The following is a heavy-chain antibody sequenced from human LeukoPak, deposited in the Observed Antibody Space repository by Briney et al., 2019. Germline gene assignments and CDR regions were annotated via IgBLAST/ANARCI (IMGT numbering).Heavy chain of an antibody. CDR2: ISYDGSNK. V-gene: IGHV3-30*04. J-gene: IGHJ4*02. Sequence: PGGSLRLSCAASGFTFSSYAMHWVRQAPGKGLEWVAVISYDGSNKYYADSVKGRFTISRDNSKNTLYLQMNSLRAEGTAVYYCARESIRKQWLAYWGQGTLVTVSS. CDR1: GFTFSSYA. D-gene: IGHD6-19*01. CDR3: ARESIRKQWLAY.